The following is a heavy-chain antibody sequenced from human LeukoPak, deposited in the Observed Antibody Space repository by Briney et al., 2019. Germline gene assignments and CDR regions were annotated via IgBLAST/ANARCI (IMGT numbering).Heavy chain of an antibody. CDR3: ARTTRYCSGGSCYSADY. J-gene: IGHJ4*02. CDR1: LYTSSRSG. V-gene: IGHV1-18*01. D-gene: IGHD2-15*01. CDR2: ISAYKGST. Sequence: GSPKVSSKPSLYTSSRSGISSGPEAPGPGHGCMGWISAYKGSTNYAQKLQGRVTMTTDTCTSTAYMELRSLRSDDTAVYYCARTTRYCSGGSCYSADYWGQGTLVTVYS.